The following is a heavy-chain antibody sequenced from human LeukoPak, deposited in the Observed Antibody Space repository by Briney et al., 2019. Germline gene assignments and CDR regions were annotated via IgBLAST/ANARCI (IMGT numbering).Heavy chain of an antibody. CDR2: INAGNGNT. D-gene: IGHD3-3*01. J-gene: IGHJ4*02. V-gene: IGHV1-3*01. CDR3: ARDRRRITIFGVVTYYFDY. Sequence: ASVKVSCKASGYTFIIYAMHWVRQAPGQRLEWMGWINAGNGNTKYSQKFQGRVTITRDTSANTAYMELSSLRSEDTAVYYCARDRRRITIFGVVTYYFDYWGQGTLVTVSS. CDR1: GYTFIIYA.